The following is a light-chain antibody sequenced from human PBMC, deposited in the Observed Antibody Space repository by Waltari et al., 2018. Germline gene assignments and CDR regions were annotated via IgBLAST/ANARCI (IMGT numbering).Light chain of an antibody. CDR1: SGSPFTTSY. CDR2: KAN. Sequence: QTVVTQEPSLSVSPGGTVTLTCALSSGSPFTTSYSTWYQQTPGQAPRTLVYKANARSSGVPDRFSGSILGNTAALTITGAQADDESDYYCALYMGSGIWVFGGGTRLTVL. CDR3: ALYMGSGIWV. V-gene: IGLV8-61*01. J-gene: IGLJ3*02.